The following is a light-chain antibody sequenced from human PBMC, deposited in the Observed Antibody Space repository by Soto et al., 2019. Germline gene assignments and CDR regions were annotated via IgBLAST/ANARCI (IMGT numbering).Light chain of an antibody. V-gene: IGLV1-44*01. J-gene: IGLJ1*01. CDR3: SAWDDSLNGYV. Sequence: QSVLTQPPSASGTPGQRVTISCSGSSSNIGSNTVNWYQQLPGTAPKLLIYSNSQRPSGVPDRFSGSKSGTSASLAIRGLHSEYEADYYCSAWDDSLNGYVFGTGTKLTVL. CDR1: SSNIGSNT. CDR2: SNS.